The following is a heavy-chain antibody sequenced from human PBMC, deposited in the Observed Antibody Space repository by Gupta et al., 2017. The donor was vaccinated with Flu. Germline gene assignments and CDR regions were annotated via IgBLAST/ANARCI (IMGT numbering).Heavy chain of an antibody. D-gene: IGHD6-6*01. CDR1: GFTFSSYW. CDR2: IKQDGSEK. Sequence: EVQLVESGGGLVQPGGSLRLSCAASGFTFSSYWMSWVRQAPGKGLEWVANIKQDGSEKYYVDSVKGRFTISRDNAKNSLYLQMNSLRAEDTAVYYCARAYSSSSGPNYYYYVDVWGQGTTVTVSS. J-gene: IGHJ6*03. V-gene: IGHV3-7*04. CDR3: ARAYSSSSGPNYYYYVDV.